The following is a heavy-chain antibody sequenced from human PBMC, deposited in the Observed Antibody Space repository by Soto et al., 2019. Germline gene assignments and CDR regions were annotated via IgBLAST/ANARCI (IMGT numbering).Heavy chain of an antibody. CDR3: VRVRLGAPTRYFDY. CDR2: VKNKANNYNT. V-gene: IGHV3-72*01. Sequence: EVQLVESGGGLVQPGGSLRLSCAASGFTFSDHYMDWIRQAPGKGLEWVGRVKNKANNYNTDYAASVKGRVTISRDDSKSSLFLQMNSLRSDDTAVYHCVRVRLGAPTRYFDYWCQGTLVTVSS. CDR1: GFTFSDHY. J-gene: IGHJ4*02.